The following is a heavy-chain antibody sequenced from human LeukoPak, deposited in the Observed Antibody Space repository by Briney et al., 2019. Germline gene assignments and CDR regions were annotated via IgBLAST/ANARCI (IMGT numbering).Heavy chain of an antibody. CDR2: MDPNSGNT. Sequence: ASVKVSCKASGYTFTTHYINWVRQATGQGLEWVGWMDPNSGNTGYAQKFQGRVTMTRNTSISTAYMELSSLRSEDTAVYYCARGYSSSWSTAFDIWGQGTMVTVSS. J-gene: IGHJ3*02. D-gene: IGHD6-13*01. CDR3: ARGYSSSWSTAFDI. V-gene: IGHV1-8*01. CDR1: GYTFTTHY.